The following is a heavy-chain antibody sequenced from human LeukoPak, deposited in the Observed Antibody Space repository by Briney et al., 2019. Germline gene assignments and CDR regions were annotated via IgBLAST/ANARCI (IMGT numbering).Heavy chain of an antibody. CDR2: ISSSGSTK. V-gene: IGHV3-11*04. J-gene: IGHJ4*02. CDR1: GFTFSDYY. CDR3: ARVYYDSSGYYYDGYNFDS. D-gene: IGHD3-22*01. Sequence: GGSLRLSCAASGFTFSDYYMSWIRQAPGKGLEWVSYISSSGSTKYYADSVKGRFTISRDNAKNPLYLQMNSLRAEDTAVYYCARVYYDSSGYYYDGYNFDSWGQGTLVTVSS.